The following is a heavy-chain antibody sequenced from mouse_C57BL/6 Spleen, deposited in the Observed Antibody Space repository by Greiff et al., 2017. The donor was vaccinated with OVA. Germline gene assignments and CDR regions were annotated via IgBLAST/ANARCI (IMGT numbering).Heavy chain of an antibody. J-gene: IGHJ2*01. V-gene: IGHV1-20*01. CDR1: GYSFTGYF. CDR3: ARDVSTYFDY. CDR2: INPYNGDT. D-gene: IGHD1-1*01. Sequence: EVKVVESGPELVKPGDSVKISCKASGYSFTGYFMNWVMQSHGKSLEWIGRINPYNGDTFYNQKFKGKATLTVDTSSSTAHMELRSLTSEDSAIYYCARDVSTYFDYWGQGTTLTVSS.